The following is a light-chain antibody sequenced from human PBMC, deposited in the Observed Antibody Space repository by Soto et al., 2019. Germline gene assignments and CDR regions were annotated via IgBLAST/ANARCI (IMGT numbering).Light chain of an antibody. V-gene: IGLV2-14*01. CDR1: SSDVGGYNY. J-gene: IGLJ2*01. Sequence: QSALTQPASVSGSPGQSITISCTGTSSDVGGYNYVSWYQQHPGKAPKLMIYDVSNRPSGVSNRFSGSKSVNTASLTISGLQAEDEADYYCSSYTSSSHSVFGGGTKLTVL. CDR2: DVS. CDR3: SSYTSSSHSV.